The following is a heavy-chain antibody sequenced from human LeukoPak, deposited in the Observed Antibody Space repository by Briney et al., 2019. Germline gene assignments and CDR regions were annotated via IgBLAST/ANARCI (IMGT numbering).Heavy chain of an antibody. CDR1: GGSISNYY. J-gene: IGHJ6*03. CDR3: ARDGHYMDV. V-gene: IGHV4-4*07. CDR2: IYTSRNT. Sequence: PSETLSLTCTVSGGSISNYYWSWVRQPAGKGLEWIGRIYTSRNTNYNPSLKSRVTMSVDTSKNQFSLRLNSVTAADTAVYYCARDGHYMDVWGKGTTVTVSS.